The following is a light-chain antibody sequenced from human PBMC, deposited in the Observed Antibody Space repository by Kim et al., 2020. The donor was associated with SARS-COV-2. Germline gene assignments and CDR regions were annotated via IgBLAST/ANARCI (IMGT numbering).Light chain of an antibody. CDR3: QQYYSTPWT. CDR1: RSVLYSSNNKSY. J-gene: IGKJ1*01. CDR2: WAS. V-gene: IGKV4-1*01. Sequence: ATINCKSSRSVLYSSNNKSYLAWYQQKPGQPPKLLIYWASTRESGVPDRFSGSGSGTDFTLTISSLQAEDVAVYYCQQYYSTPWTFGQGTKVEIK.